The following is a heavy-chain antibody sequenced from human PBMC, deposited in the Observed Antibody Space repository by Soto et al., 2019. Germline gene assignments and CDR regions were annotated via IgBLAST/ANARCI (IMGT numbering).Heavy chain of an antibody. CDR1: GGTFSSYA. J-gene: IGHJ4*02. Sequence: QVQLVQSGAEVKKPGSSVKVSCKASGGTFSSYAISWVRQAPGQGLEWMGGIIPIFGTANYAQKFQGRVTITADKSTSTADMELSSLRSEDTAVYYCASSEGLRYFDWLPPDYLGQGTLVTVSS. D-gene: IGHD3-9*01. CDR2: IIPIFGTA. V-gene: IGHV1-69*06. CDR3: ASSEGLRYFDWLPPDY.